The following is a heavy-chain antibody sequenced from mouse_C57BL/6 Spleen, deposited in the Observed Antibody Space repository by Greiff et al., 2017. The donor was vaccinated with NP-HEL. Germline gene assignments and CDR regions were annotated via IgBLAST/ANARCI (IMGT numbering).Heavy chain of an antibody. J-gene: IGHJ2*01. CDR2: IYPRDGST. CDR1: GYTFTSYD. V-gene: IGHV1-85*01. Sequence: HVKQSGPELVKPGASVKLSCKASGYTFTSYDINWVKQRPGQGLEWIGWIYPRDGSTKYNEKFKGKATLTVDTSSSTAYMELHSLTSEDSAVYFCATHYSNPFDYWGQGTTLTVSS. CDR3: ATHYSNPFDY. D-gene: IGHD2-5*01.